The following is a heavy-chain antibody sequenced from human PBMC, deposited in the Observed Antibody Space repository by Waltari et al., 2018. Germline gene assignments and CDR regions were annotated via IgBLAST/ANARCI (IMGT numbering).Heavy chain of an antibody. CDR3: ARGYCSGDSCSVYFDY. V-gene: IGHV4-59*12. CDR2: INHSGST. D-gene: IGHD2-15*01. J-gene: IGHJ4*02. Sequence: QVQLQESGPGLVKPSETLSLTCTVSGGSISSYYWSWIRQPPGKGLEWIGEINHSGSTNANPSLKSRVTISVDTSKNQFSLKVNSVTAADTAVYYCARGYCSGDSCSVYFDYWGQGTLVTVSS. CDR1: GGSISSYY.